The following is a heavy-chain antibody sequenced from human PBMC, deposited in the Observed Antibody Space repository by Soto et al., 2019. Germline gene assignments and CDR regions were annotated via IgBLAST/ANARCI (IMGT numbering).Heavy chain of an antibody. V-gene: IGHV1-69*13. CDR1: GGTFSRHA. J-gene: IGHJ6*02. CDR3: GSVGYCSSTNCLFYYYHYGMDV. Sequence: SVKVSCKASGGTFSRHAISWVRQAPGRGLEWMGGIIHIFGTTNYAQNFRARVTITADESTSTAYMELSSLTSEDTAVYYCGSVGYCSSTNCLFYYYHYGMDVWGQGTTVTVSS. D-gene: IGHD2-2*03. CDR2: IIHIFGTT.